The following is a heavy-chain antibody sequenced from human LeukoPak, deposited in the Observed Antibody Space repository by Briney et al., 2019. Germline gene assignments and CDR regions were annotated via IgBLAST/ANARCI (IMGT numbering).Heavy chain of an antibody. V-gene: IGHV3-23*01. Sequence: GGSLRLSCAASVFDLWRYAMSWVRQAPGKGLEWVADISDGGDGTHYADSVQGRFTISRDNSKNTVFLQMVSLRAHDTAFYYCVRVPYGGNSGYHFDYWGQGALVTVSS. CDR3: VRVPYGGNSGYHFDY. CDR1: VFDLWRYA. D-gene: IGHD4-23*01. CDR2: ISDGGDGT. J-gene: IGHJ4*02.